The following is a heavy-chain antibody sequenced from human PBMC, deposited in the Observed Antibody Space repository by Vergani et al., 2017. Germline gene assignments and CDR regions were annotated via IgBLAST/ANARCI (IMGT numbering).Heavy chain of an antibody. CDR3: ARDREGGGYYYMDV. Sequence: QVQLEESGGGVVQPGRSLRLSCAGSGFTLSSHAMHWVRQAPGKGLEWVAFIWYDGSKEYYADSVKGRFTISRDNSKNTLYLQMNNLRAADTAVYYCARDREGGGYYYMDVWGTGTTVTVS. J-gene: IGHJ6*03. V-gene: IGHV3-33*01. D-gene: IGHD2-15*01. CDR1: GFTLSSHA. CDR2: IWYDGSKE.